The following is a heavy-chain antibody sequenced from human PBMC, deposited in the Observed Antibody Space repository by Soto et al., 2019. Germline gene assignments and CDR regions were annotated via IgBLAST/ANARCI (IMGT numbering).Heavy chain of an antibody. Sequence: EVQLVESGGGLVQPGGSLRLSCAASGFTFSRYSMNWVRQAPGKGLEWVSYISSSSSTIYYADSVKGRFTISRDNAKNTLYLQMNSLRDEDTAVYYCASLSGGSYRFDYWGQGTLVTVSS. CDR2: ISSSSSTI. CDR1: GFTFSRYS. D-gene: IGHD1-26*01. V-gene: IGHV3-48*02. CDR3: ASLSGGSYRFDY. J-gene: IGHJ4*02.